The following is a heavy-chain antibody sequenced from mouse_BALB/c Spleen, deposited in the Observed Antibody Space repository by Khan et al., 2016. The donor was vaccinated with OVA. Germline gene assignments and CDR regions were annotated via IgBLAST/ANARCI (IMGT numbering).Heavy chain of an antibody. J-gene: IGHJ4*01. D-gene: IGHD2-4*01. CDR1: GFSLTGYG. Sequence: QMQLEESGPGLVAPSQSLSLTCTVSGFSLTGYGVNWVRQPPGKGLEWLGMIWGDGSTDYNSALISRLSISKDNSTSHVFLKMNSLHTDDTARYYCDSEIYYDYAYYKAMDYWGQGTSVTVSS. CDR3: DSEIYYDYAYYKAMDY. CDR2: IWGDGST. V-gene: IGHV2-6-7*01.